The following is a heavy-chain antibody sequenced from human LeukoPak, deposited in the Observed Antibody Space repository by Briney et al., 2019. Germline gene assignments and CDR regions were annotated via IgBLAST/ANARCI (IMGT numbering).Heavy chain of an antibody. CDR1: GFTFSSYS. Sequence: PGGSLRLSCAASGFTFSSYSMNWVRQAPGKGLEWVSFISSSRGYIYYADSVKGRFTISRDNAKNSLYLQMNSLRAEDTAVYYCARFIAAPYYFDYWGRGTLVTVSS. V-gene: IGHV3-21*01. J-gene: IGHJ4*02. D-gene: IGHD6-13*01. CDR3: ARFIAAPYYFDY. CDR2: ISSSRGYI.